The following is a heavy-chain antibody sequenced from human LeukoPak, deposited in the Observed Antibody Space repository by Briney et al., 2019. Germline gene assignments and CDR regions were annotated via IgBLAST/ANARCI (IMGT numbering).Heavy chain of an antibody. V-gene: IGHV3-23*01. Sequence: GGSLRLSCVTSGFSLTNYDVSWVRQAPGKGLEWVALVSRGGGAPYYADSVKGRFTVSRDTSSNTVYLQMNSLRAEDTATYFCAKDAEQRHCGAIAWYFGSWGQGTLVTVSS. D-gene: IGHD3-9*01. J-gene: IGHJ4*02. CDR1: GFSLTNYD. CDR2: VSRGGGAP. CDR3: AKDAEQRHCGAIAWYFGS.